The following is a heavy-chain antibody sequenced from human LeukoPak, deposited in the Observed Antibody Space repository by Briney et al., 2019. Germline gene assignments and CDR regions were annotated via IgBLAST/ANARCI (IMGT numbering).Heavy chain of an antibody. CDR1: GFTFNNYA. CDR2: ISGSGGTT. V-gene: IGHV3-23*01. CDR3: AKHQRGGYTLATYFDF. J-gene: IGHJ4*02. D-gene: IGHD5-24*01. Sequence: GGSLRLSCAASGFTFNNYAMSWVRQAPGKGLEWVSAISGSGGTTYYADSVKGRFTFSRDNSKNTLYLQMNSLRAEDTAVYYCAKHQRGGYTLATYFDFWGQGTLVTVSS.